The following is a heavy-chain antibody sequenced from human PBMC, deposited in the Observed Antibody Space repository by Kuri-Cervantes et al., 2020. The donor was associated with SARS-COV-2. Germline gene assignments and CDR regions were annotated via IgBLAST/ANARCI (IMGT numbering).Heavy chain of an antibody. CDR3: ARSVNDFWSGYAVSLSTNYFDY. CDR1: GGSISSSSYY. V-gene: IGHV4-39*01. D-gene: IGHD3-3*01. Sequence: SETLSLTCTVSGGSISSSSYYWGWIRQPPGKGLEWIGSIYYSGSTYYNPSLKGRVTISVDTSKNQFSLKLSSVTAADTAVYYCARSVNDFWSGYAVSLSTNYFDYWGQGTLVTVSS. CDR2: IYYSGST. J-gene: IGHJ4*02.